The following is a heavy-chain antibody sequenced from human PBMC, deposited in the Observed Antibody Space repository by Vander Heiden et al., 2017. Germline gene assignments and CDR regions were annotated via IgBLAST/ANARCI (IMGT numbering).Heavy chain of an antibody. V-gene: IGHV1-2*02. J-gene: IGHJ4*02. Sequence: QVQLVQSGAEVKKPGASVKVSCKASGYTFTGYYMHWVRQAPGQGLEWMGWINPNSGGTNYAQKLQGRVTMTRDTSISTAYMELSRLRSDDTAVYYCARGACGYYYSGTCYFDYWGQGTLVTVSS. CDR2: INPNSGGT. CDR1: GYTFTGYY. CDR3: ARGACGYYYSGTCYFDY. D-gene: IGHD3-22*01.